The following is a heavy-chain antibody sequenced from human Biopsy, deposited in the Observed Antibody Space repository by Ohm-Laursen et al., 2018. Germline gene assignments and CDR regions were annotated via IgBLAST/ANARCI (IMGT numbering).Heavy chain of an antibody. CDR1: GKTFSDYY. CDR3: GNEVHGRDY. Sequence: SETLSLTCEVYGKTFSDYYWSWIRQPPGKGLEWIGQINQSGRTNYNPSLKSRVNISADKSNNQFSLKLTSETSADTAVYFCGNEVHGRDYWGLGALVTVSS. CDR2: INQSGRT. J-gene: IGHJ4*02. D-gene: IGHD2-15*01. V-gene: IGHV4-34*08.